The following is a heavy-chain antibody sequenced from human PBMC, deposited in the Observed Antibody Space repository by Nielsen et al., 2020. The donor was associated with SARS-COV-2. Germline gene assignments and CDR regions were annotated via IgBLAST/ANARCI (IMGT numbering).Heavy chain of an antibody. Sequence: SETLSLTCAVYGGPFSGYYWSWIRQPPGKGLEWIGEINHSGSTNYNPSLKSRVTISVDTSKNQFSLKLSSVTAADTAVYYCARKSIAARPRWFDPWGQGTLVTVSS. CDR1: GGPFSGYY. D-gene: IGHD6-6*01. V-gene: IGHV4-34*01. CDR2: INHSGST. J-gene: IGHJ5*02. CDR3: ARKSIAARPRWFDP.